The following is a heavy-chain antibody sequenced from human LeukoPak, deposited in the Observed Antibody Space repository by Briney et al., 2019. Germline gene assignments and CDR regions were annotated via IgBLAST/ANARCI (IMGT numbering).Heavy chain of an antibody. V-gene: IGHV1-3*01. CDR1: GYSFSKYA. CDR2: ITADSGNT. D-gene: IGHD3-16*01. Sequence: VASVKVSCKASGYSFSKYAMHWLRQAPGQRLEWMGWITADSGNTRYSQKFQGRVTISRDTSASTAYMELSSLRSEDTAVYYGARGGVVPDFDYWGQGTLVTVSS. J-gene: IGHJ4*02. CDR3: ARGGVVPDFDY.